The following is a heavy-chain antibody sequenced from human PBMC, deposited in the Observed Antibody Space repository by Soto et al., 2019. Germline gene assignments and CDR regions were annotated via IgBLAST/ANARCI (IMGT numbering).Heavy chain of an antibody. Sequence: QVQLVQSGAEVKKPGSSVKVSCKASGGTFSSYTISWVRQAPGQGLEWMGRIIPILGIANYAQKFQGRVTITAEKSTSTAYMELSSLRSEDTAVYYCARVTGSIAAANLDDFDIWGQGTMVTVSS. CDR3: ARVTGSIAAANLDDFDI. J-gene: IGHJ3*02. V-gene: IGHV1-69*02. CDR2: IIPILGIA. CDR1: GGTFSSYT. D-gene: IGHD6-13*01.